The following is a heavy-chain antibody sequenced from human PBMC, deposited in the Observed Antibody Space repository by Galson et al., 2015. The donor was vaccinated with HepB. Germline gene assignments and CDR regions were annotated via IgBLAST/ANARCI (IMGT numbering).Heavy chain of an antibody. D-gene: IGHD6-19*01. J-gene: IGHJ5*02. V-gene: IGHV4-59*08. CDR2: IHYSGRT. Sequence: WIRQPPGKGLEWIAYIHYSGRTNYNPSLKGRLTISVDTSKNLFSLKLSSVTAADTAVYYCARLIAVAGTDDWFDPWGQGILVTVSS. CDR3: ARLIAVAGTDDWFDP.